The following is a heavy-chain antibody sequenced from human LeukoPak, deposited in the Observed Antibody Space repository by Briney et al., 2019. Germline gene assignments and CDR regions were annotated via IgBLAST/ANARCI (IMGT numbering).Heavy chain of an antibody. Sequence: PGGSLRLSCAASGFTFSSYAMSWVRQAPGKGLEWVSGISGSGGSTYYADSVKGRFTISRDNSKNTLSAQMNSLRAEDTAVYYCAKDWYYDSSGYYFDYWGQGTLVTVSS. D-gene: IGHD3-22*01. J-gene: IGHJ4*02. CDR2: ISGSGGST. CDR1: GFTFSSYA. CDR3: AKDWYYDSSGYYFDY. V-gene: IGHV3-23*01.